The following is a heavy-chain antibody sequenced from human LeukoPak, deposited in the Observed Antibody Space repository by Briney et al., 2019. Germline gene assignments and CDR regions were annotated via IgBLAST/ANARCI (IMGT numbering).Heavy chain of an antibody. CDR3: ARGELRYNWFDP. J-gene: IGHJ5*02. Sequence: GASVKVSCKAFGYTFTNYGISWVRQATGQGLEWMGWMNPNSGNTGYAQKFQGRVTMTRNTSISTAYMELSSLRSEDTAVYYCARGELRYNWFDPWGQGTLVTVSS. V-gene: IGHV1-8*02. D-gene: IGHD1-7*01. CDR2: MNPNSGNT. CDR1: GYTFTNYG.